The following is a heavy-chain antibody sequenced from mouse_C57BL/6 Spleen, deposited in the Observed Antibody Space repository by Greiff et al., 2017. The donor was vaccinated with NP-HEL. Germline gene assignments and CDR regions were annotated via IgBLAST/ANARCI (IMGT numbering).Heavy chain of an antibody. D-gene: IGHD2-2*01. CDR3: ARGGLRRDWYFDV. V-gene: IGHV1-81*01. J-gene: IGHJ1*03. Sequence: VKLMESGAELARPGASVKLSCKASGYTFTSYGISWVKQRTGQGLEWIGEIYPRSGNTYYNEKFKGKATLTADKSSSTAYMELRSLTSEDSAVYFCARGGLRRDWYFDVWGTGTTVTVSS. CDR2: IYPRSGNT. CDR1: GYTFTSYG.